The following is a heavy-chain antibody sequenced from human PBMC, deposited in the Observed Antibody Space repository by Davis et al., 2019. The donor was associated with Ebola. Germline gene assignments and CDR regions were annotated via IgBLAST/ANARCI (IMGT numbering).Heavy chain of an antibody. CDR1: GFTFDDYA. CDR2: ISWNSGSI. CDR3: AKEFYYDSSGYGGAFDY. V-gene: IGHV3-9*01. D-gene: IGHD3-22*01. J-gene: IGHJ4*02. Sequence: PGGSLRLSCAASGFTFDDYAMHWVRQAPGKGLEWVSGISWNSGSIGYADSVKGRFTISRDNAKNSLYLQMNSLRAEDTALYYCAKEFYYDSSGYGGAFDYWGQGTLVTVSS.